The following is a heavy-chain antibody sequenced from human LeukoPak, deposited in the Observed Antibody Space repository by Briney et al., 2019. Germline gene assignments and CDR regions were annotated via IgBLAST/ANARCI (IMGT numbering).Heavy chain of an antibody. Sequence: GASVKVSCKASGYTFTGYYMHWVRQAPGQGLEWMGWINPYSGDTNYSQKFQGRVTMTRDTSINTAYMGLSRLSSDDTAVYFCAREISRIRGIFDLWGQGTMITVSS. V-gene: IGHV1-2*02. CDR1: GYTFTGYY. J-gene: IGHJ3*01. D-gene: IGHD1-20*01. CDR2: INPYSGDT. CDR3: AREISRIRGIFDL.